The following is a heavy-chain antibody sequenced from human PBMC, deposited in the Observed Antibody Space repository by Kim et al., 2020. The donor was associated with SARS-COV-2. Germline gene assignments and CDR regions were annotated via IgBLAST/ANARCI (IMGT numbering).Heavy chain of an antibody. V-gene: IGHV3-30*18. CDR3: AKDHRYDFWSGYYGIYY. CDR1: GFTFSSYG. D-gene: IGHD3-3*01. CDR2: ISYDGSNK. Sequence: GGSLRLSCAASGFTFSSYGMHWVRQAPGKGLEWVAVISYDGSNKYYADSVKGRFTISRDNSKNTLYLQMNSLRAEDTAVYYCAKDHRYDFWSGYYGIYY. J-gene: IGHJ6*01.